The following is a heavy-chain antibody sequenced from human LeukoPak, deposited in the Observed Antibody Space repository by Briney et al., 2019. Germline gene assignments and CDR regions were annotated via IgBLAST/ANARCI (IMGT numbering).Heavy chain of an antibody. CDR3: ARDKDVWGSYAHY. CDR1: GYTFTCYY. V-gene: IGHV1-2*06. CDR2: INPNSGGT. J-gene: IGHJ4*02. D-gene: IGHD3-16*01. Sequence: ASVKVSCKASGYTFTCYYMHWVRQAPGQGLEWMGRINPNSGGTNYAQKFQGRVTMTRDTSISTAYMELSRLRSADTAVYYCARDKDVWGSYAHYWGQGTLVTVSS.